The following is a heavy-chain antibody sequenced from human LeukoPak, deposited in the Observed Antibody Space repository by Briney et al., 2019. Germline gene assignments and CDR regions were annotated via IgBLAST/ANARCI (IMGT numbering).Heavy chain of an antibody. CDR1: GGSTSSSSYY. CDR2: IYYSGST. Sequence: SETLSLTCTVSGGSTSSSSYYWGWIRQPPGKGLEWIGSIYYSGSTYYNPSLKSRVTIPVDTSKNQFSLKLSSVTAADTAVYYCAREWLSGSYPFDYWGQGTLVTVSS. J-gene: IGHJ4*02. D-gene: IGHD1-26*01. V-gene: IGHV4-39*02. CDR3: AREWLSGSYPFDY.